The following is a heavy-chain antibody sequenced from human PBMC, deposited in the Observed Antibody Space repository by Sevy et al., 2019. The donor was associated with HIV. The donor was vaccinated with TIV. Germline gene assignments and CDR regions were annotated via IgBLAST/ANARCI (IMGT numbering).Heavy chain of an antibody. CDR3: TRDRMIFDRGPPDS. CDR2: INPNSDGT. D-gene: IGHD3-9*01. J-gene: IGHJ4*02. CDR1: GYSFTAYY. Sequence: ASVKVSCKASGYSFTAYYIHWVRQAPGQGLEWMGWINPNSDGTNYAQKFQGRVTMTSDASINTASMELTRLRSDDTAVYYCTRDRMIFDRGPPDSWGQGTLVTVSS. V-gene: IGHV1-2*02.